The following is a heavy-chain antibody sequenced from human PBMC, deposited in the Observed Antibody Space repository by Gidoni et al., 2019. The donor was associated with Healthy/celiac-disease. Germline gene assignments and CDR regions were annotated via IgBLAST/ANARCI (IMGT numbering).Heavy chain of an antibody. CDR3: AKVGHATGTGGHFDY. CDR1: GFTFSSYA. J-gene: IGHJ4*02. Sequence: AASGFTFSSYAMSWVRQAPGKGLEWVSAISGSGGSTYYADSVKGRFTISRDNSKNTLYLQMNSLRAEDTAVYYCAKVGHATGTGGHFDYWGQGTLVTVSS. V-gene: IGHV3-23*01. CDR2: ISGSGGST. D-gene: IGHD1-1*01.